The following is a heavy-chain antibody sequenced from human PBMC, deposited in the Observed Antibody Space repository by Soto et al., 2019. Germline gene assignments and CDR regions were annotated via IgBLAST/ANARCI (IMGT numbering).Heavy chain of an antibody. Sequence: PGESLKISCEGSGYSFTTYWIGWVRQMPGKVLESKGIIYPGDHETKYSPPFQRQDTISVDKSISTAYLQLPSLQASDPAIYYCASYGLLGSDWDGFDFWCQVTTVTVSS. D-gene: IGHD3-10*01. CDR2: IYPGDHET. V-gene: IGHV5-51*01. CDR1: GYSFTTYW. CDR3: ASYGLLGSDWDGFDF. J-gene: IGHJ6*02.